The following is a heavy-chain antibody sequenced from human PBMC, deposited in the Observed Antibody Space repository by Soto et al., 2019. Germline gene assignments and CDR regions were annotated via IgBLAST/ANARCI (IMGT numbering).Heavy chain of an antibody. CDR1: GFTFSSYS. CDR2: ISSSSSYI. CDR3: ARDVVPAAHDY. D-gene: IGHD2-2*01. J-gene: IGHJ4*02. V-gene: IGHV3-21*01. Sequence: GGSLRLSCAASGFTFSSYSMNWVRQAPGKGLEWVSSISSSSSYIYYADSVKGRFTISRDNAKNSLYLQMNSPRAEDTAVYYCARDVVPAAHDYWGQGTLVTVSS.